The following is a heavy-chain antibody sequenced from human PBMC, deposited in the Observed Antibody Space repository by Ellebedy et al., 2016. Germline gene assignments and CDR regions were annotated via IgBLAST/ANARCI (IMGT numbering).Heavy chain of an antibody. D-gene: IGHD2-2*01. J-gene: IGHJ6*02. CDR1: GGTFSSYA. Sequence: ASVKVSCKASGGTFSSYAISWVRQAPGQGLEWMGRIIPILGIANYAHKFQGRVTMTEDTSTDTAYMELSSLRSEDTAVYYCATDQGQGQLLSHYYYYYGMDVWGQGTTVTVSS. V-gene: IGHV1-69*04. CDR2: IIPILGIA. CDR3: ATDQGQGQLLSHYYYYYGMDV.